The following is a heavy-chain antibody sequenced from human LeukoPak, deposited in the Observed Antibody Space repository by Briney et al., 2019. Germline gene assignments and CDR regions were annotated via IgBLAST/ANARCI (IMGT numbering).Heavy chain of an antibody. V-gene: IGHV4-39*07. D-gene: IGHD1-26*01. CDR2: IYYSGST. J-gene: IGHJ6*03. CDR1: GGSISSSSYY. CDR3: ARAGGGSYPPNYYYYVDV. Sequence: SETLSLTCTVSGGSISSSSYYWGWIRQTPGKGLEWIGSIYYSGSTYYNPSLKSRVTISVDTSKNQFSLKLSPVTAADTAVYYCARAGGGSYPPNYYYYVDVWGKGTTVTVSS.